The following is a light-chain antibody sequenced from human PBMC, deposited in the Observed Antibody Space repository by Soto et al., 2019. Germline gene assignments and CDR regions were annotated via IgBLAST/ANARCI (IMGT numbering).Light chain of an antibody. CDR2: AAS. J-gene: IGKJ1*01. V-gene: IGKV1-39*01. CDR3: QQSYSPPRT. Sequence: DIQMAQSPSSLSTSGGDRVSITCRASQSISSYLNWYQQRKGKAPKLLIYAASSLQSGVPSRFSGSGSGTDCTLTITNLQPEDFSTYYGQQSYSPPRTFGQGTKVDIK. CDR1: QSISSY.